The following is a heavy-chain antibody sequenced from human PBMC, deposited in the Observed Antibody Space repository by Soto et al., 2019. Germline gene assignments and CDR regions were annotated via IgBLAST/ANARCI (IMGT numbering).Heavy chain of an antibody. D-gene: IGHD6-25*01. Sequence: GGSLRLSCEASGFPFMTYWMSWVRQAPGKGLEWVAHMKEEATEKYLDSVKGRFIISRDNAKNSLYLQMNSLRGDDTAVYYCAGGGVYDSGRYHYWGQGTLVTVSS. J-gene: IGHJ4*02. V-gene: IGHV3-7*01. CDR2: MKEEATEK. CDR3: AGGGVYDSGRYHY. CDR1: GFPFMTYW.